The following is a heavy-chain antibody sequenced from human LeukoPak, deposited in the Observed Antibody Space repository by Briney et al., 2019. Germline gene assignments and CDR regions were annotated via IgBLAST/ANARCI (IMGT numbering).Heavy chain of an antibody. CDR3: ARGGGYSSGWPIFDY. V-gene: IGHV4-38-2*02. D-gene: IGHD6-19*01. Sequence: SETLSLTCTVSGYSISSGYYWGWIRQPPGKGLEWIGSIYHSGSTYYNPSLKSRVTISVDTSKNQFSLKLSSVTAADTAVYYCARGGGYSSGWPIFDYWGQGTLVTVSS. CDR2: IYHSGST. CDR1: GYSISSGYY. J-gene: IGHJ4*02.